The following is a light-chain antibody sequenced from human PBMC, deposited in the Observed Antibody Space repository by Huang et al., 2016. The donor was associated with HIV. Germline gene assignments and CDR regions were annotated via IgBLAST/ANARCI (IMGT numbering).Light chain of an antibody. CDR1: QGLANY. J-gene: IGKJ4*01. CDR2: DAT. Sequence: EIVLTQSPATLSLSPRERATLSCRASQGLANYLAWYQQKPGQAPRLLIYDATNRATGIPARFSGSGSGTDFTLTISSLEPEDFAVYYCQQRGNWQLTFGGGTKVEIK. CDR3: QQRGNWQLT. V-gene: IGKV3-11*01.